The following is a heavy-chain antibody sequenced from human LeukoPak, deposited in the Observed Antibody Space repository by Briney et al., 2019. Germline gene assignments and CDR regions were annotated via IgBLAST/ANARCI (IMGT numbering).Heavy chain of an antibody. CDR2: INHSGST. D-gene: IGHD7-27*01. Sequence: SETLSLTCAVYGVSFSGYYWSWVRQPPGKGLEWIGEINHSGSTNYNPSLKSRVTISVDTSKNQFSLKLSSVTAADTAVYYCARGGGLGIVYWGQGTLVTVSS. CDR3: ARGGGLGIVY. J-gene: IGHJ4*02. V-gene: IGHV4-34*01. CDR1: GVSFSGYY.